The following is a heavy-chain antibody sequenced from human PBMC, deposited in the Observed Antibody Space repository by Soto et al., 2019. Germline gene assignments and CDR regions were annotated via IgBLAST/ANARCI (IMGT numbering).Heavy chain of an antibody. D-gene: IGHD3-10*01. V-gene: IGHV4-61*08. CDR2: IYYSGST. J-gene: IGHJ6*02. CDR3: ARSPNYYYYGFDV. Sequence: PSETLSLTCTVSGGSVISGDYFWIWLRQSPGKRLEWIAYIYYSGSTNYNPSLKSRATISVDTSKSRVSLTLTSTTAADAALYYCARSPNYYYYGFDVWGQGTAVTVSS. CDR1: GGSVISGDYF.